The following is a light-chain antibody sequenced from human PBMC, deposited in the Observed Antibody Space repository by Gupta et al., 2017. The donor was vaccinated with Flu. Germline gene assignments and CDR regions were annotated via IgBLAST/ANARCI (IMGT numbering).Light chain of an antibody. CDR1: SSDVGGYDY. CDR3: SSYAGSNNLV. V-gene: IGLV2-8*01. Sequence: QSALTQPPSASGSPGQSVTIPCTGTSSDVGGYDYVSWYQQHPGKAPKLMIYEVSKRPSGVPDRFSGSKSGHTASLTVSGLQAEDEADYCCSSYAGSNNLVFGGGTKLTVL. CDR2: EVS. J-gene: IGLJ2*01.